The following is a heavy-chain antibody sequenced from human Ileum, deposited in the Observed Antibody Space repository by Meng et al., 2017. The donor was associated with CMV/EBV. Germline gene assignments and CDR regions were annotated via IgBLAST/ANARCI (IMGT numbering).Heavy chain of an antibody. Sequence: ASAKVSCKASGHTFTGYYVHWVRQAPGQGLEWMGWINPNSGGTNYEQKFQGRVTMTRDTSISTAYKELSRLRSDDTAVYYCARDGEWSFSIVVVPAAMRYYYYGMDVWGQGTTVTVSS. V-gene: IGHV1-2*02. CDR2: INPNSGGT. CDR1: GHTFTGYY. CDR3: ARDGEWSFSIVVVPAAMRYYYYGMDV. J-gene: IGHJ6*02. D-gene: IGHD2-2*01.